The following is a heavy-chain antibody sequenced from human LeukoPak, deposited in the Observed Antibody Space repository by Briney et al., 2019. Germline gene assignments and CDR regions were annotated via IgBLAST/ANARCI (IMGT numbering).Heavy chain of an antibody. Sequence: SVKVSCKASGGTFSSYAISWVRQAPGQGLEWMGGIIPIFGTANYAQKFQGRVTITADESTSTAYMELSSLRSEDTAVYYCASQNYYDILTGYYPPIDYWGQGTLVTVSS. V-gene: IGHV1-69*13. CDR2: IIPIFGTA. CDR3: ASQNYYDILTGYYPPIDY. CDR1: GGTFSSYA. D-gene: IGHD3-9*01. J-gene: IGHJ4*02.